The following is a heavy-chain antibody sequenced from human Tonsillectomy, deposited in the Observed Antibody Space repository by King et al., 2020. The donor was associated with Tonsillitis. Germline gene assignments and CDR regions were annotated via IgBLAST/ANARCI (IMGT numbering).Heavy chain of an antibody. CDR1: GFTFSNYN. Sequence: VQLVESGGGLVKPGGSLRLSCAASGFTFSNYNMHWVRQAPGKGLEWVSSISSSSAYIFYADSVKGRFTISRDKAKASLYLQMNRLTAEDTAVYYCASLCGGNSYYYMDVWGKGTTVTVSS. D-gene: IGHD4-23*01. CDR3: ASLCGGNSYYYMDV. CDR2: ISSSSAYI. V-gene: IGHV3-21*01. J-gene: IGHJ6*03.